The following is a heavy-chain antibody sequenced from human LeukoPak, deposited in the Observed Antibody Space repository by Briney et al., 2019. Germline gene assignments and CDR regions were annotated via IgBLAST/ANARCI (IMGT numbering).Heavy chain of an antibody. Sequence: PGGSLRLSCAASGFTVSSNYMSWVRQPPGKGLEWIGEINHSGSTNYNPSLKGRVTISVDTSKNQFSLKLSSVTAADTAVYYCARGLRYFDWLLSPFDYWGQGTLVTVSS. CDR2: INHSGST. V-gene: IGHV4-34*01. CDR1: GFTVSSNY. J-gene: IGHJ4*02. D-gene: IGHD3-9*01. CDR3: ARGLRYFDWLLSPFDY.